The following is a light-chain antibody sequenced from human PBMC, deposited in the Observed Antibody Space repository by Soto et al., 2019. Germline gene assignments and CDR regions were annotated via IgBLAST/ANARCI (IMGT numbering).Light chain of an antibody. CDR2: GAS. V-gene: IGKV3-20*01. J-gene: IGKJ4*01. CDR1: QSVSSSY. CDR3: QQYDTSPPVT. Sequence: EIVLTQSPGTLSLSPGERATLSCRASQSVSSSYLAWYQQKPGQAPKLLIYGASNRATGIPDRFSGSGSGTDFILTISRLEPEDLAVHYCQQYDTSPPVTFGGGTKVEIK.